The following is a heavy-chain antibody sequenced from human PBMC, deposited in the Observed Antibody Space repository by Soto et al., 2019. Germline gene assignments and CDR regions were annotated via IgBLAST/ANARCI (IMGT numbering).Heavy chain of an antibody. J-gene: IGHJ6*02. CDR2: FRSGGGT. CDR3: VRQGIGVLHGLVDV. V-gene: IGHV4-59*08. CDR1: GDSISSYN. D-gene: IGHD3-10*01. Sequence: QVQLQESGPGLVKPSETLSLNCTVSGDSISSYNLAWIRQPPGKGLEWIGYFRSGGGTSYNPSVKGRVAISADTSMKQFSLRLSSVTAADTAVYYCVRQGIGVLHGLVDVWGQGTTVTVSS.